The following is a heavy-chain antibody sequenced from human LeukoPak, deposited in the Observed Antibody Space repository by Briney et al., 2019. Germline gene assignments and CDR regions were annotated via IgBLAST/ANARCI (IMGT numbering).Heavy chain of an antibody. D-gene: IGHD2-8*02. J-gene: IGHJ5*02. V-gene: IGHV4-61*01. CDR2: IYDSGST. Sequence: SETLSLTCTVSGGSVSSGSNYWTWMRHPPGKGLEWIGNIYDSGSTNYSPSLKSRVTISVDTSKNQFSLKLSSVTAADTAVYYCAREGCSGGVCYIPVHWFDPWGQGTLVTVSS. CDR1: GGSVSSGSNY. CDR3: AREGCSGGVCYIPVHWFDP.